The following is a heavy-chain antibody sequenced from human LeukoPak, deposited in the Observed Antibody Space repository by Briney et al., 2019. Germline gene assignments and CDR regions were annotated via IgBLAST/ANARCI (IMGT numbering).Heavy chain of an antibody. J-gene: IGHJ4*02. CDR1: GGTFNSYA. Sequence: SVKVSFKASGGTFNSYAISWVGQAPGQGGEWMGGIIPIFGTANYAQKFQGRVTITADESTSTAYMELSSLRSEDTAVYYCARETFGYFDYWGQGTLVTVSS. D-gene: IGHD3-10*01. CDR2: IIPIFGTA. CDR3: ARETFGYFDY. V-gene: IGHV1-69*01.